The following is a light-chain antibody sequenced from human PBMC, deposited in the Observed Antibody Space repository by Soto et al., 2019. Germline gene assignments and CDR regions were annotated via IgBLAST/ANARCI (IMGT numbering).Light chain of an antibody. Sequence: EIVLTQSPATLSLSPGERATLSCRASQSVNSYLAWYQQKPGQAPRLLIYDASNRATGIPARFSGSGSGTDFTLTISSLEPEDVAVYYCQHRYNWPLTFGGGTKVEIK. V-gene: IGKV3-11*01. CDR1: QSVNSY. J-gene: IGKJ4*01. CDR3: QHRYNWPLT. CDR2: DAS.